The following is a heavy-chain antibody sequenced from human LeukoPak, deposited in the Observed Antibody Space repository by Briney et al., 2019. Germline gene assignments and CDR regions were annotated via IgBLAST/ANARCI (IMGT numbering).Heavy chain of an antibody. CDR1: GFTFSSFW. J-gene: IGHJ4*02. CDR2: IKQDGSEK. CDR3: ARGRGVNS. V-gene: IGHV3-7*04. D-gene: IGHD6-25*01. Sequence: SGGSLRVSCAASGFTFSSFWMSWVRQAPGKGLEWVANIKQDGSEKYYVDSVKGRFTISRDNAKNSLYLHMNSLRVEDTAVYYCARGRGVNSWGQGTLVTVSS.